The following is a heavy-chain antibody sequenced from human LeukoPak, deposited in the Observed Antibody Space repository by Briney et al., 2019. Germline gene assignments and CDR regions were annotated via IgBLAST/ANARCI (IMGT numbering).Heavy chain of an antibody. D-gene: IGHD5-18*01. CDR1: GFTVSSNY. CDR2: IYSGGST. Sequence: GGSLRLSCAASGFTVSSNYMSWVRQAPGRGLEWVSVIYSGGSTYYADSVKGRFTISRDNSKNTLYLQMNSLRAEDTAVYYCARDRFLRGYSYAYPHWFDPWGQGTLVTVSS. CDR3: ARDRFLRGYSYAYPHWFDP. J-gene: IGHJ5*02. V-gene: IGHV3-53*01.